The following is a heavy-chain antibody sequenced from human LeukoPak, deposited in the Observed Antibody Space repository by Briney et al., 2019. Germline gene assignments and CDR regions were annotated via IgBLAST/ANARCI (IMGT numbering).Heavy chain of an antibody. D-gene: IGHD2-2*01. CDR2: ISGSGGST. J-gene: IGHJ6*02. CDR1: GFTFSSYA. CDR3: AKGVLNCSSTSCPTFYYYYGMDV. V-gene: IGHV3-23*01. Sequence: GGSLRLPCAASGFTFSSYAMSWVRQAPGKGLEWVSAISGSGGSTYYADSVKGRLTISRDNSKNTLYLQMNSLRAEDTAVYYCAKGVLNCSSTSCPTFYYYYGMDVWGQGTTVTVSS.